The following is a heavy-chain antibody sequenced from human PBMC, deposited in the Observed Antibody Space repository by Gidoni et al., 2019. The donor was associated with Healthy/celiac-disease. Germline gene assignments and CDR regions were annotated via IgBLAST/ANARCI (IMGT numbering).Heavy chain of an antibody. D-gene: IGHD3-22*01. CDR2: ISSSSSYR. CDR3: ARDYPGVGDYYDSSGYPSDY. V-gene: IGHV3-21*01. CDR1: GFTFIRYS. J-gene: IGHJ4*02. Sequence: EVQLVESGGGLVKPGGSLRLSCAASGFTFIRYSMTWVRQAPGTGLEWVSSISSSSSYRYDADSVKGRFTISRDNAKNSLYLQMNSLRAEDTAVYYCARDYPGVGDYYDSSGYPSDYWGQGTRVTVSS.